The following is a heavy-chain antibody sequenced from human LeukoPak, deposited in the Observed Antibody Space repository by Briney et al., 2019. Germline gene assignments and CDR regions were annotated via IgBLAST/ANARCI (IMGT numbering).Heavy chain of an antibody. D-gene: IGHD1-26*01. Sequence: GGSLRLSCAASGFTFRSYAMSWVRQAPGKGLEWVSAISGSGGSTYYTDSVKGRFTISRDKSKNTLYLQMNSLRAEDTAVYYCAKPSGSGPVDYWGQGTLVTVSS. V-gene: IGHV3-23*01. CDR1: GFTFRSYA. J-gene: IGHJ4*02. CDR3: AKPSGSGPVDY. CDR2: ISGSGGST.